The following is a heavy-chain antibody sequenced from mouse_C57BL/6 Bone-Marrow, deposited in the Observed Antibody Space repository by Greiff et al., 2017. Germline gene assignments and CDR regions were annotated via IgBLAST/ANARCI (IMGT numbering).Heavy chain of an antibody. CDR1: GYTFTSYW. V-gene: IGHV1-64*01. CDR2: IHPNSGST. CDR3: ARDYYGSSYAFAY. J-gene: IGHJ3*01. Sequence: QVQLKQSGAELVKPGASVKLSCKASGYTFTSYWMHWVKQRPGQGLEWIGMIHPNSGSTNYNEKFKSKATLTVDKSSSTAYMQLSSLTSEDSAVYYCARDYYGSSYAFAYWGQGTLVTVSA. D-gene: IGHD1-1*01.